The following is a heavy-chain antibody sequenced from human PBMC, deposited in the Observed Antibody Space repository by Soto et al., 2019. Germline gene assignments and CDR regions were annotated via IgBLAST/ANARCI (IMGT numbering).Heavy chain of an antibody. CDR2: ISSSSSYI. CDR3: ASAEYYYDTSGWYY. CDR1: GFTCNSYS. Sequence: GGSLRLSCAASGFTCNSYSMNWVRQAPGKGLEWVSSISSSSSYIYYADSVKGRFTISRDNAKNSLYLQMNSLRAEDTAVYYCASAEYYYDTSGWYYWGQGTLVTVSS. V-gene: IGHV3-21*01. D-gene: IGHD3-22*01. J-gene: IGHJ4*02.